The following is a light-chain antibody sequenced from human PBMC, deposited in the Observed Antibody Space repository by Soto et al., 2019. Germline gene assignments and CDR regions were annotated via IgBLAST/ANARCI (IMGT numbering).Light chain of an antibody. V-gene: IGKV1-12*01. CDR2: AAS. Sequence: DIQMTQSPSSVSASVGDRVTITCRASQGISSWLAWYQQKPGKAPKLPIYAASSLQSGVPTGLSGSGSAKDFTLAISSLQPEDFATYYCRQAKSFPFTFGPGTKVDIK. J-gene: IGKJ3*01. CDR1: QGISSW. CDR3: RQAKSFPFT.